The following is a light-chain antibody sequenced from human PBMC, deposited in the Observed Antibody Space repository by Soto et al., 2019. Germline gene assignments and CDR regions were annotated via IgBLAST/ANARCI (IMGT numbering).Light chain of an antibody. CDR1: SSDVGGYNY. CDR2: EVS. J-gene: IGLJ3*02. Sequence: QSAPTQPPSASGSPGQSATISCTGTSSDVGGYNYVSWYQQYPGKAPKLMIYEVSKRPSGVPDRFSGSKSGNTASLTVSGLHAEDAADYYCSSYAGSSTWVFGGGTKLTVL. V-gene: IGLV2-8*01. CDR3: SSYAGSSTWV.